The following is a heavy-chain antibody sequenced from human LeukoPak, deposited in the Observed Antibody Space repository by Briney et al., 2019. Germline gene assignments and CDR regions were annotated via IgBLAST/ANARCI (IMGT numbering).Heavy chain of an antibody. Sequence: SETLSLTCTVSGGSTSSYYWSWIRQPPGKGLEWIGYIYYSGSTNYNPSLKSRVTISVDTSKNQFSLKLSSVTAADTAVYYCPSAPPDSYGSGSEAPDYWGQGTLVTVSS. V-gene: IGHV4-59*01. CDR3: PSAPPDSYGSGSEAPDY. CDR2: IYYSGST. CDR1: GGSTSSYY. D-gene: IGHD3-10*01. J-gene: IGHJ4*02.